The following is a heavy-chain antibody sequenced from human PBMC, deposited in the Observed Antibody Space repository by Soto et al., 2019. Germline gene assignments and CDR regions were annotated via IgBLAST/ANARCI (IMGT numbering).Heavy chain of an antibody. D-gene: IGHD1-26*01. V-gene: IGHV1-69*08. CDR3: SAQELPVLEF. CDR1: GATFSTYT. Sequence: QVQVVQSEAEVKKPGSSVTLSCEASGATFSTYTISWVRQAPGKGLEWLGRIIPTLKTPNYAQAFRGRITIAADESSRTVFLELSGLTSEDTAMYYCSAQELPVLEFWGQGTVVTVSS. J-gene: IGHJ1*01. CDR2: IIPTLKTP.